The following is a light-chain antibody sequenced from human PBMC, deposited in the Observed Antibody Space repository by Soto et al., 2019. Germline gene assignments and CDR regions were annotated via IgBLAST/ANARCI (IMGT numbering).Light chain of an antibody. CDR2: GAS. CDR1: QSVSSTY. J-gene: IGKJ4*01. V-gene: IGKV3-20*01. CDR3: QQYGSSPRP. Sequence: EFVLTHSPGTLFLSPGERATLSCRASQSVSSTYLAWSQQRPGQAPRLLIYGASSRATGVPDRFSGGGSGTDFSLTISRLDPEDFAVYYCQQYGSSPRPFGEGTRVEIK.